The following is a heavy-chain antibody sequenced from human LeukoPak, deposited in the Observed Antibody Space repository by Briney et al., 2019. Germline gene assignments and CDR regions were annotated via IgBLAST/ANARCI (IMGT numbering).Heavy chain of an antibody. CDR3: AKDAAGPEY. CDR2: ISAGGGST. CDR1: GLTFSDYS. V-gene: IGHV3-23*01. Sequence: GGSLRLSCAASGLTFSDYSMTWVRKAPGKGLFWVSGISAGGGSTYYADSVKGRFSISRDNSRNTLYLQMNSLRAEDTAVYYCAKDAAGPEYWGQGTLVTVSS. J-gene: IGHJ4*02. D-gene: IGHD6-13*01.